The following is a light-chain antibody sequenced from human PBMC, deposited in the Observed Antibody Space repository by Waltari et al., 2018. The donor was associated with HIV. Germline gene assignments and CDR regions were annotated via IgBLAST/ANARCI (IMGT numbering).Light chain of an antibody. Sequence: QSVLTQPPSVSGAPGQRVTISCTGSSSNIGAGFDVHWYQQLPGTAPQLLIYGNNNRPSGVPDRCSGSKSGTSASLAITGLQAEDEADYYCQSYDSTLRGSVFGGGTKLTVL. CDR2: GNN. CDR3: QSYDSTLRGSV. CDR1: SSNIGAGFD. V-gene: IGLV1-40*01. J-gene: IGLJ3*02.